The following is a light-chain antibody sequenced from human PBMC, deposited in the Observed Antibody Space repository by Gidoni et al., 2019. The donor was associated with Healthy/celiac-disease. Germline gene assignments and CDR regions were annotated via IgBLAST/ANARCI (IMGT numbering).Light chain of an antibody. CDR1: QSVLYSSNNKNY. J-gene: IGKJ1*01. CDR3: QQYYRTPWT. CDR2: WAS. V-gene: IGKV4-1*01. Sequence: IVMTQSPDSLAVSLGERATINCKSSQSVLYSSNNKNYLAWYQQKPGQPPKLLIYWASTRESGVPDRFSGSGSGTDFTLTSSSLQAEDVAVYYCQQYYRTPWTFGQGTKVEIK.